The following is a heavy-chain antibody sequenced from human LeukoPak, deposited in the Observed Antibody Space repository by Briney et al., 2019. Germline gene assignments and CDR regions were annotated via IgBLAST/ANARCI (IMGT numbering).Heavy chain of an antibody. CDR3: ARSISNYDFWSGLKYYFDY. V-gene: IGHV4-30-4*01. CDR1: GGSISSGGYY. CDR2: IYYSGST. D-gene: IGHD3-3*01. Sequence: SETLSLTCTVSGGSISSGGYYWSWIRQPPGKGLEWIGYIYYSGSTYYNPSLKSRVTISVDTSKNQFSLKLSSVTAADTAVYYCARSISNYDFWSGLKYYFDYWGQGTLVTVSS. J-gene: IGHJ4*02.